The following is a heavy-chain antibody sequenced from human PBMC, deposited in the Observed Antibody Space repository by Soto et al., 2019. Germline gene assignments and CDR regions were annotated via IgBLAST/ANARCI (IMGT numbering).Heavy chain of an antibody. CDR2: IYPGDSDT. D-gene: IGHD2-8*01. CDR1: GYNFATYW. Sequence: VDSLKISCDGSGYNFATYWIAWVRQMPVKGLEWMGIIYPGDSDTKYSPSFQDHVSISVDKSINTAYLRWSNLKASDTAMYYCARRIPVMRYDQGYGMDGWGQGTMVTVSS. V-gene: IGHV5-51*01. CDR3: ARRIPVMRYDQGYGMDG. J-gene: IGHJ6*02.